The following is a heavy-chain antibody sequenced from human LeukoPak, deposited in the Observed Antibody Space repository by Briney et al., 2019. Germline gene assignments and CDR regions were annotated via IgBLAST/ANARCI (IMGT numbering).Heavy chain of an antibody. CDR3: ARSRQDYSSSWYYFDY. CDR1: GYTFNSYG. D-gene: IGHD6-13*01. CDR2: ISAYNGNT. J-gene: IGHJ4*02. Sequence: ASVKVSCKASGYTFNSYGITWVRQAPGQGLEWMGWISAYNGNTNYAQKLKGRVTMTTDTSTSTAYMELRSLRSDDTAVFYCARSRQDYSSSWYYFDYWGQGTLVTVSS. V-gene: IGHV1-18*01.